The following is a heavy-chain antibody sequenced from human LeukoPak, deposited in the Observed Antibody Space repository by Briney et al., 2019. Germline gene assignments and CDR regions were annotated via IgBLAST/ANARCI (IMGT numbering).Heavy chain of an antibody. Sequence: GGSLRLSCTASGFTFSSYGMHWVRQAPGKGLEWVAVIWYDGSNKYHADSVKGRFTISRDNSKNTLYLQMNSLRAEDTAVYYCAREDYGSGSYQAFDYWGQGTLVTVSS. D-gene: IGHD3-10*01. CDR2: IWYDGSNK. CDR3: AREDYGSGSYQAFDY. V-gene: IGHV3-33*01. CDR1: GFTFSSYG. J-gene: IGHJ4*02.